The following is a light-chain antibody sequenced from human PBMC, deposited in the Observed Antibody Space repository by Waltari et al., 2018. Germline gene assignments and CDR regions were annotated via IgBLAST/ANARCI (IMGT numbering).Light chain of an antibody. CDR3: QQYNNWPPLT. Sequence: DTVMTRSPATLSVSPGERATLFCRASQSVSSNLAWYQQKPGQAPRLLIYGASTRATGIPARFSGSGSGTEFTLTISSLQSEDFAVYYCQQYNNWPPLTFGGGTKVEIK. CDR2: GAS. V-gene: IGKV3-15*01. CDR1: QSVSSN. J-gene: IGKJ4*01.